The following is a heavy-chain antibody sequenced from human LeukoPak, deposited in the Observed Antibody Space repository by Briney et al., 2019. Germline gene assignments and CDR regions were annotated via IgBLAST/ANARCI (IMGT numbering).Heavy chain of an antibody. CDR3: ARDLTVRDTYFDY. CDR1: GFTFSSYA. V-gene: IGHV3-23*01. Sequence: GGSLRLSCAASGFTFSSYAMSWVRQAPGKGLEWVSAISGSGGSTYYADSVKGRFTISRDNSKNTLYLQMNSLRAEDTAVYYCARDLTVRDTYFDYWGQGTLVTVSS. D-gene: IGHD3-10*01. J-gene: IGHJ4*02. CDR2: ISGSGGST.